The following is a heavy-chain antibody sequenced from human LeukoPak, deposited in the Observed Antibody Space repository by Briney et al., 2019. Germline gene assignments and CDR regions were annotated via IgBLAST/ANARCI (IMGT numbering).Heavy chain of an antibody. J-gene: IGHJ5*02. CDR3: ARDRAYSGSYDAVDWFDT. Sequence: GASVKVSCKASGYTFTSYGISWVRQAPGQGLEWVGWISAYNGDTNFAQQVQGRVSMTTDTSTTTAYMELWSLRSEDTAVYFCARDRAYSGSYDAVDWFDTWGQGTLVTVSS. V-gene: IGHV1-18*01. CDR2: ISAYNGDT. CDR1: GYTFTSYG. D-gene: IGHD1-26*01.